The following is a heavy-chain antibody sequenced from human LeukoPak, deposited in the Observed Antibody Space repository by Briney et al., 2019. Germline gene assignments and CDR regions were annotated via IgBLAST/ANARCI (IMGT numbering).Heavy chain of an antibody. CDR1: GASIDSYY. CDR2: IYYSGTT. V-gene: IGHV4-59*12. CDR3: ARVVAAAGNNWFDP. Sequence: PSETLSLTCTISGASIDSYYWSWSRQPPGKVLEWIGYIYYSGTTNYNPSLKRRVTISVDTSKNQFSLKLSSVTAADTALYYCARVVAAAGNNWFDPWGQGTLVTVSS. D-gene: IGHD6-13*01. J-gene: IGHJ5*02.